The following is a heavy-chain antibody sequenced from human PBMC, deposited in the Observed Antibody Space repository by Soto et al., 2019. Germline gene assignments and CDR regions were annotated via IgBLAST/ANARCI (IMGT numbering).Heavy chain of an antibody. V-gene: IGHV5-51*01. D-gene: IGHD3-3*01. CDR3: AGCYDFWNGSPDFYFGMDV. J-gene: IGHJ6*02. Sequence: PGEPLKISCKGSGYTFTRNWIGWVRQMPGKGLEWMGIIFPIDSDTRYSPSSQGQVTISADNSISTAYLQMSSLRRDDTAVYYCAGCYDFWNGSPDFYFGMDVWGQGTTVTVSS. CDR2: IFPIDSDT. CDR1: GYTFTRNW.